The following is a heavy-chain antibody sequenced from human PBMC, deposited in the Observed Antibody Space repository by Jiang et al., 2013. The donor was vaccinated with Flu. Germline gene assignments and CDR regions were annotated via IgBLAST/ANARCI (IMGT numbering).Heavy chain of an antibody. CDR2: ISYSGFT. V-gene: IGHV4-59*08. CDR3: ARQGYCNRTSCYDY. CDR1: GGSIRSYY. Sequence: SGSGLVKPSETLSLTCTVSGGSIRSYYWSWIRQPPGKGLEWIGYISYSGFTNYIPSLKSRLTIAVDTSKNQFSLKLRSVTAADTAVYYCARQGYCNRTSCYDYWGQGTLVTVSS. D-gene: IGHD2-2*01. J-gene: IGHJ4*02.